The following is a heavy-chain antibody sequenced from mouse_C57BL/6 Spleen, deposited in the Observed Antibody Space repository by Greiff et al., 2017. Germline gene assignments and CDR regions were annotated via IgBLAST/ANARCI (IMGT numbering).Heavy chain of an antibody. V-gene: IGHV14-1*01. J-gene: IGHJ4*01. Sequence: VQLQQSGAELVRPGASVKLSCTASGFNIKDYYMHWVKQRPEQGLEWIGRIDPEDGDTEYAPKFQGKATMTADTSSNPAYLQLSSLTSEDTAVYYCTTDYRGYAMDYWGQGTSVTVSS. CDR2: IDPEDGDT. CDR3: TTDYRGYAMDY. CDR1: GFNIKDYY. D-gene: IGHD2-13*01.